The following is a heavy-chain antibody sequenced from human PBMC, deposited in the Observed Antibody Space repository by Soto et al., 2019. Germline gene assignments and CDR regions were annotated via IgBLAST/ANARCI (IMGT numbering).Heavy chain of an antibody. J-gene: IGHJ4*02. D-gene: IGHD2-15*01. V-gene: IGHV3-33*01. CDR2: IWYDGSNK. CDR1: GFTFSSYG. Sequence: QVQLVESGGGVVQPGRSLRLSCAASGFTFSSYGMHWVRQAPGKGLEWVAVIWYDGSNKYYADSVKGRFTISRDNSKNPLYRQMNGLRAEEGDVYYCGRDRLLGYCRGGSCSRHFDYWGQGTLVTVSS. CDR3: GRDRLLGYCRGGSCSRHFDY.